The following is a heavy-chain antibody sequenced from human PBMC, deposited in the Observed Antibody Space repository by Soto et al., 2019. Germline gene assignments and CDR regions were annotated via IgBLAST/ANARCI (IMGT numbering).Heavy chain of an antibody. CDR3: ARSVPPAGY. V-gene: IGHV1-18*01. Sequence: QVQLVQSGAEVKKPGASVKVSCKASGYTFTSYAISWVRQAPGQGLEWMGWISAYNGNTNYAQKLQGRVTMTTDTSPTTAYMELRIRRCDDTAVYYCARSVPPAGYWGQGTLVTVSS. CDR1: GYTFTSYA. CDR2: ISAYNGNT. J-gene: IGHJ4*02.